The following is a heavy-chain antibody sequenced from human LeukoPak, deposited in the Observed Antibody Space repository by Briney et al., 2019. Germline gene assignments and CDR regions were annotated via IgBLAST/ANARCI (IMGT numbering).Heavy chain of an antibody. D-gene: IGHD1-26*01. CDR1: GFTFSTYN. V-gene: IGHV3-21*01. CDR2: ISTGSTYI. CDR3: ARDGASLGAQFDY. J-gene: IGHJ4*02. Sequence: PGGSLRLSCAASGFTFSTYNMNWVRQAPGKGLEWVSSISTGSTYIYYADSVKGRFTISRDNAKNSLYLQMNSLRAEDTAVYYCARDGASLGAQFDYWGQGTLVTVSS.